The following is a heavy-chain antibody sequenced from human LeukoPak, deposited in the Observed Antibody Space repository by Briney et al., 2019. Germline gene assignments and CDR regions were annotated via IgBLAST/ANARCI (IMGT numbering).Heavy chain of an antibody. V-gene: IGHV4-61*02. CDR2: IYTSGST. Sequence: PSQTLSLTCTVSGGSISSGNYWSWIRQPAGKALEWIGRIYTSGSTNYNPSLKSRVTISVDTSKNQFSLKLSSVTAADTAVYYCARDRIAAAGTYYGMDVWGQGTTVTVSS. CDR3: ARDRIAAAGTYYGMDV. J-gene: IGHJ6*02. D-gene: IGHD6-13*01. CDR1: GGSISSGNY.